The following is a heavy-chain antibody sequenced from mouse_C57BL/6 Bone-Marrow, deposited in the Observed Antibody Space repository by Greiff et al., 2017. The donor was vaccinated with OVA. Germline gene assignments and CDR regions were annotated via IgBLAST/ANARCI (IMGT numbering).Heavy chain of an antibody. CDR2: INPNYGTT. D-gene: IGHD1-1*01. V-gene: IGHV1-39*01. CDR3: ARNDYCGSSHWCFDV. CDR1: GYSFPDYN. Sequence: EVQLQQSGPELVQPGASVKISCKASGYSFPDYNMNWVKQSNGKSLEWIGVINPNYGTTSYNQKFKGKATLSVDQSSSTAYMQLNSLTSEDSAGYYCARNDYCGSSHWCFDVWGTGTTVTVSA. J-gene: IGHJ1*03.